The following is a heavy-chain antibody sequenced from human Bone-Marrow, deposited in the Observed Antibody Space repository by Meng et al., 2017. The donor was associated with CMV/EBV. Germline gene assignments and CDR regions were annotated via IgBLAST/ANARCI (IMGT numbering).Heavy chain of an antibody. V-gene: IGHV3-7*04. CDR1: GCTFSSYW. CDR3: ARDRSGSYPHY. J-gene: IGHJ4*02. D-gene: IGHD1-26*01. CDR2: IKQDGSDI. Sequence: SCAASGCTFSSYWMSWARQAPGKGVGWVANIKQDGSDIYYVDSVKGRFTISRDNAKNSLYLKMNSLRPEDTAVYYCARDRSGSYPHYWGQGTLVTVSS.